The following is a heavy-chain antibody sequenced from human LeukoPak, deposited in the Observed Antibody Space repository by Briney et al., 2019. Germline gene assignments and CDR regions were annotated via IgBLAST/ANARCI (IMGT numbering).Heavy chain of an antibody. CDR2: IYYSGST. CDR3: ARLVVGATTRFSWYFDY. Sequence: SQTLSLTCTVSGDSISSSTYYWGWIRQPPGKGLEWIGSIYYSGSTYYNPSLKSRITISVDTSKNQFSLKLSSVTAADTAVYYCARLVVGATTRFSWYFDYWGQGTLVTVSS. CDR1: GDSISSSTYY. D-gene: IGHD1-26*01. V-gene: IGHV4-39*01. J-gene: IGHJ4*02.